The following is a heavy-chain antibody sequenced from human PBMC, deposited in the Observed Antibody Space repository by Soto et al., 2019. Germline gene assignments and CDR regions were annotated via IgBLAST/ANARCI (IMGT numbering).Heavy chain of an antibody. D-gene: IGHD5-12*01. CDR3: ARGNHRWLQLWYFDL. CDR1: GGTFSSYT. Sequence: QVQLVQSGAEVKKPGSSVTVSCKASGGTFSSYTISWVRQAPGQELEWMGGIIPIFGTANYAQKFQGRVTITADESTSTAYMELSSLRSEDTAVYCCARGNHRWLQLWYFDLWGRGTLVTVSS. CDR2: IIPIFGTA. J-gene: IGHJ2*01. V-gene: IGHV1-69*12.